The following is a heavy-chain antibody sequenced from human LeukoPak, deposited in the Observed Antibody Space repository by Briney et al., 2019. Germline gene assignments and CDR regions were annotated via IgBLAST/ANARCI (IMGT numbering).Heavy chain of an antibody. CDR3: ARLPTVTFFDY. V-gene: IGHV3-23*01. Sequence: GGSLRLSCAASGFTFSSSAMSWVRQAPGKGLEWVSAFSGSGGGTYYADSVKGRFTISRDNSKNTLYLQMNSLRAEDTAVYYCARLPTVTFFDYWGQGTLVTVSS. D-gene: IGHD4-17*01. CDR1: GFTFSSSA. CDR2: FSGSGGGT. J-gene: IGHJ4*02.